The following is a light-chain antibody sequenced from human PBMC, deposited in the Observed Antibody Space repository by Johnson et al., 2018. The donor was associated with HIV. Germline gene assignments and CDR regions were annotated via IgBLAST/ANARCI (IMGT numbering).Light chain of an antibody. CDR2: ENT. CDR1: SSNIGNKY. V-gene: IGLV1-51*02. J-gene: IGLJ1*01. Sequence: HSVFTQPPSVSAAPGQKVTISCSGSSSNIGNKYVSWYQQLPGTAPKLLIYENTKRPSGIPDRFSGSKSGTSATLGITGLQTGDEADYYCGTWDTSLSPGGVFGTGTKVTAL. CDR3: GTWDTSLSPGGV.